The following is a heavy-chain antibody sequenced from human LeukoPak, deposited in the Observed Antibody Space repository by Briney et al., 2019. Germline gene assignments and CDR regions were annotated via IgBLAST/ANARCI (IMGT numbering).Heavy chain of an antibody. J-gene: IGHJ4*02. CDR1: GGSFSGYY. Sequence: PSETLSLTCTVSGGSFSGYYWTWIRQPPGKGLEWIGEINHSGSANYNPSLMSRVTISLDTSKNHFSLNLSSVTAADTAVYYCARGQGTVTTHWGQGTLVTVSS. D-gene: IGHD4-11*01. CDR2: INHSGSA. V-gene: IGHV4-34*01. CDR3: ARGQGTVTTH.